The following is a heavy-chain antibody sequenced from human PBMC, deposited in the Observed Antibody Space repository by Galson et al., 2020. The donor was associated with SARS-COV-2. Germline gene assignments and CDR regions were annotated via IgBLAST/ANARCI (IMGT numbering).Heavy chain of an antibody. V-gene: IGHV3-30-3*01. J-gene: IGHJ4*02. CDR1: GFTFSSYA. Sequence: PGGSLRLSCAASGFTFSSYAMHWVRQAPGKGLEWVAVISYDGSNKYYADSVKGRFTISRDNSKNTLYLQMNSLRAEDTAVYYCARDGSGSYSQPDYWGQGTLVTVSS. CDR2: ISYDGSNK. CDR3: ARDGSGSYSQPDY. D-gene: IGHD1-26*01.